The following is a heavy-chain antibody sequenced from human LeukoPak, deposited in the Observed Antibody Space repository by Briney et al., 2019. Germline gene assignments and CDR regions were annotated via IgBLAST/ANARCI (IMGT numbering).Heavy chain of an antibody. J-gene: IGHJ5*02. CDR2: ISAYNGNT. V-gene: IGHV1-18*04. D-gene: IGHD4-17*01. CDR3: ARDYGGFDP. Sequence: ASVKVSCKASGYTFTGYYMHWVRQAPGQGLEWMGWISAYNGNTNYAQKLQGRVTMTTDTSTSTAYMGLRSLRSDDTAVYYCARDYGGFDPWGQGTLVTVSS. CDR1: GYTFTGYY.